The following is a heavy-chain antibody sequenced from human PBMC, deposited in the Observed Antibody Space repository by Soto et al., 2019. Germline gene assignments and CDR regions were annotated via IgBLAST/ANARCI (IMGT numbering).Heavy chain of an antibody. CDR1: GFTFSSYA. CDR3: AKDAPELSSGWYPYFDY. Sequence: GGSLRLSCAASGFTFSSYAMSWVRQAPGKGLEWVSAISGSGGSTYYADSVKGRFTISRDNSKNTLYLQMNSLRAEDTAVYYCAKDAPELSSGWYPYFDYWGQGTLVTVSS. D-gene: IGHD6-19*01. CDR2: ISGSGGST. J-gene: IGHJ4*02. V-gene: IGHV3-23*01.